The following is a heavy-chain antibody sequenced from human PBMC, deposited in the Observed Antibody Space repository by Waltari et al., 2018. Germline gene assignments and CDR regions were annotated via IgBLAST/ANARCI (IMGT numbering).Heavy chain of an antibody. J-gene: IGHJ5*02. D-gene: IGHD3-10*01. CDR2: IYYSGST. CDR3: ARGDGSGSYYGYWFDP. V-gene: IGHV4-59*01. Sequence: QVQLQESGPGLVKPSETLSLTCTVSGGSISSYYWSWIRQPPGKGLEWIGYIYYSGSTNYSPSLKSRVTISVDTSKNQFSLKLSSVTAADTAVYYCARGDGSGSYYGYWFDPWGQGTLVTVSS. CDR1: GGSISSYY.